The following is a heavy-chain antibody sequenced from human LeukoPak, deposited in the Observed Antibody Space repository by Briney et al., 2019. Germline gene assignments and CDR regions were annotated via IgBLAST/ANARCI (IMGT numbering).Heavy chain of an antibody. V-gene: IGHV3-23*01. Sequence: GGSLRLSCAASGIAFSSYAMSWVRQAPGKGLEWVSGISGSGSSTYYADSVKGRFTISRDNSKNTLYLQVNSLRADDTAVYYCAKDDPNDYKPWIYWGQGTLVIVSS. CDR3: AKDDPNDYKPWIY. D-gene: IGHD4-11*01. J-gene: IGHJ4*02. CDR1: GIAFSSYA. CDR2: ISGSGSST.